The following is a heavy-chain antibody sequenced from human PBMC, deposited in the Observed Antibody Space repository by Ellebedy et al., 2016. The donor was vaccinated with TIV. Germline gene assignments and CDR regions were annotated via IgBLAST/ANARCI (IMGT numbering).Heavy chain of an antibody. CDR3: ARYALLLRGMDV. CDR1: GGSISSYY. V-gene: IGHV4-34*01. D-gene: IGHD2-15*01. Sequence: SETLSLTCTVSGGSISSYYWSWIRQPPGKGLEWIGEINHSGSTNYNPSLKSRVTVSVDTSKNQFSLKLTSVTAADTAVYYCARYALLLRGMDVWGQGTAVTVTS. J-gene: IGHJ6*02. CDR2: INHSGST.